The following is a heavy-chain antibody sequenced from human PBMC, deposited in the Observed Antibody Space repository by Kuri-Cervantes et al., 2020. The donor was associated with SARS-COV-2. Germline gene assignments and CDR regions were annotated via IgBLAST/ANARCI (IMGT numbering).Heavy chain of an antibody. CDR3: ARASYYYINYPCDY. CDR1: GFTFSSYD. D-gene: IGHD3-22*01. CDR2: IGTAGDT. V-gene: IGHV3-13*01. J-gene: IGHJ4*02. Sequence: GESLKISCAACGFTFSSYDMHWVRQATGKGLEWVSAIGTAGDTYYPGPVKGRFTISRDNAKNSLYLQMNSLRDEDMAVYYCARASYYYINYPCDYWGREPWSPSPQ.